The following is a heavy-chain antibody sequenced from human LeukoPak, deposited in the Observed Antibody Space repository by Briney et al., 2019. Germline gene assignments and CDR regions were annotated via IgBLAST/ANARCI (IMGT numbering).Heavy chain of an antibody. CDR2: VSSSGGAT. Sequence: GGSLRLSCAASGFTFSSYSMSWVRQVPGKGLDWVSAVSSSGGATYYADSVKGRFSISRDNSKNTLYLQMNTLRVEDTAIYFCARQLGYCSEGNCYFDFWGQGTLVTVSS. CDR1: GFTFSSYS. CDR3: ARQLGYCSEGNCYFDF. D-gene: IGHD2-15*01. J-gene: IGHJ4*02. V-gene: IGHV3-23*01.